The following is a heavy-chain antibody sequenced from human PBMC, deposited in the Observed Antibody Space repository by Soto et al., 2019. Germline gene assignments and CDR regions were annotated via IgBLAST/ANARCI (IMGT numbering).Heavy chain of an antibody. J-gene: IGHJ3*02. V-gene: IGHV4-30-4*01. CDR3: ARDLDTAMSRGAFDI. CDR1: GGPISSGDYY. Sequence: QVQLQESGPGLVKSSQTLSLTCTVSGGPISSGDYYWTWIRQPPGKGLEWIGYIYHSGSTYYNPALRSRATISLDTSKNHFSLKLSSVTAADTAVYYCARDLDTAMSRGAFDIWGQGTMVTVSS. D-gene: IGHD5-18*01. CDR2: IYHSGST.